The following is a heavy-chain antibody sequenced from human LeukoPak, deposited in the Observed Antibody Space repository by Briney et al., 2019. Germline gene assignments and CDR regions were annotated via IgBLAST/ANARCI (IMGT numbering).Heavy chain of an antibody. Sequence: SETLSLTCAVYGGSFSGYYWSWIRQTPGKGLEWIGYIYYSGSTNYNPSLKSRVTISVDTSKNQFSLKLSSVTAADTAVYYCARGRGGRVDYWGQGTLVTVSS. V-gene: IGHV4-59*01. CDR1: GGSFSGYY. D-gene: IGHD3-16*01. CDR3: ARGRGGRVDY. CDR2: IYYSGST. J-gene: IGHJ4*02.